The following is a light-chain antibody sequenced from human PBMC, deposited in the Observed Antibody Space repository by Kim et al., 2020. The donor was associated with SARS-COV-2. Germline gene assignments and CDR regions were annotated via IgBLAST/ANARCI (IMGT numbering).Light chain of an antibody. Sequence: QSVLTQPPSASGTPGQSVTISCSGSTSNIGNDDVYWYQQLPGTAPRLLIYKNHKRPSGVPDRFSGSKSGTSASLAISGLRSEDEADYYCATWADTLSGPGVFGGGTKLTVL. V-gene: IGLV1-47*01. CDR1: TSNIGNDD. CDR2: KNH. CDR3: ATWADTLSGPGV. J-gene: IGLJ3*02.